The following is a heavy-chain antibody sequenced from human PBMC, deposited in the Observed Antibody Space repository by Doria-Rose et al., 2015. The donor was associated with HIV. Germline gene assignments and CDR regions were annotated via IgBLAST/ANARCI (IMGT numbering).Heavy chain of an antibody. CDR3: ARIKSSRWYHKYYFDF. J-gene: IGHJ4*02. V-gene: IGHV2-26*01. Sequence: QITLKESGPVLVKPTETLTLTCTVSGVSLSSPGMGVSWIRQPPGKALEWLANIGADDESSYKTSLKSRLTISRGTSKSQVVLTMTDMDPVDTATYYCARIKSSRWYHKYYFDFWGQGTLVIVSA. D-gene: IGHD6-13*01. CDR2: IGADDES. CDR1: GVSLSSPGMG.